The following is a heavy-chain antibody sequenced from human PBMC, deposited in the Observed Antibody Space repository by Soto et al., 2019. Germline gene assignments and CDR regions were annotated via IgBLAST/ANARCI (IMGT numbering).Heavy chain of an antibody. CDR1: GFTFSSYS. Sequence: EVQLVESGGGLVQPGGSLRLSCAASGFTFSSYSMNWVRQAPGKGLEWVSYISSSSSTIYYADSVKGRFTISSDNAKNSLYLQMNSLRAEDTAVYYCSRGIAVAGIFGGYCQHWGQGTLFTVSS. D-gene: IGHD6-19*01. CDR3: SRGIAVAGIFGGYCQH. J-gene: IGHJ1*01. V-gene: IGHV3-48*01. CDR2: ISSSSSTI.